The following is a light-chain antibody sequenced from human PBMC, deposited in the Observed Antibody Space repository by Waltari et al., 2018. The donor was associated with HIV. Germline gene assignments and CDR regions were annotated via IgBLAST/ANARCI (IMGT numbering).Light chain of an antibody. V-gene: IGLV2-8*01. Sequence: QSALTQPPSASGSPGQSVTISCTGTSSDVGAYNYVSWYKQHPGKAPKLMIYEVTKRPSGVPARFSGSKSGNKASLTVSGLQAEDEADYYCSSYAGGRGGVFGTGTTVTVL. CDR3: SSYAGGRGGV. CDR2: EVT. CDR1: SSDVGAYNY. J-gene: IGLJ1*01.